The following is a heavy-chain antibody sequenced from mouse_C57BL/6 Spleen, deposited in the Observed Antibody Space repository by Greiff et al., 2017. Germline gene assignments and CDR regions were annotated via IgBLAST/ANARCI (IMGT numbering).Heavy chain of an antibody. CDR3: APSLFQGDY. V-gene: IGHV1-26*01. Sequence: EVQLQQSGPELVKPGASVKISCKASGYTFTDYYMNWVKQSHGKSLEWIGDINPNNGGTSYNQKFKGKATLTVDKSSSTAYMELRSLTSEDSAVYYCAPSLFQGDYWGQGTSVTVSS. CDR2: INPNNGGT. D-gene: IGHD1-1*01. J-gene: IGHJ4*01. CDR1: GYTFTDYY.